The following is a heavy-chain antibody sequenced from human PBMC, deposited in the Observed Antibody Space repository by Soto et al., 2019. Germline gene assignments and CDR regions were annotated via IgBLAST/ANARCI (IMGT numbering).Heavy chain of an antibody. CDR1: GGSISSGGYY. CDR3: ARVPARITMVRGIVYFDY. CDR2: IYYSGST. J-gene: IGHJ4*02. Sequence: QVQLQESGPGLVKPSQTLSLTCTVSGGSISSGGYYWSWIRQHPGKGLEWIGYIYYSGSTYYNPSLKSRVTISVATSKNQFSLKLSSVTAADTAVYYCARVPARITMVRGIVYFDYWGQGTLVTVSS. D-gene: IGHD3-10*01. V-gene: IGHV4-31*03.